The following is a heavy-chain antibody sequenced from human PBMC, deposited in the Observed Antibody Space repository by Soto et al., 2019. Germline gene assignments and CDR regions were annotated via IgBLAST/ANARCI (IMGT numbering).Heavy chain of an antibody. D-gene: IGHD3-22*01. CDR2: IVPMFGTA. CDR3: ARVGYYDSRGYYFFF. V-gene: IGHV1-69*01. J-gene: IGHJ4*02. Sequence: QVQLVQSGAEVKKPGSSVKVSCKASGGTFSRYALSWVRQAPGQGPEWMGGIVPMFGTANYAQKFQGRVTSAADESTSTAYMQLSSLRSEDTAVYYCARVGYYDSRGYYFFFWGQGTLVTVSS. CDR1: GGTFSRYA.